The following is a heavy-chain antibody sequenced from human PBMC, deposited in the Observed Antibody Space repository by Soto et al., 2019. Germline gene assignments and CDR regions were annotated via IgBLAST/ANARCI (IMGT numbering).Heavy chain of an antibody. V-gene: IGHV4-39*01. CDR3: ARHTPTAVGY. Sequence: SETLSLTCTFSGCSISSSSYYWGWIRQPPGKGLEWIGSIYYSGSTYYTPSLKSRVTISVDTSKNQFSLKLSSVTAADTAVYYCARHTPTAVGYWGQGPLVTVSS. D-gene: IGHD2-15*01. CDR2: IYYSGST. J-gene: IGHJ4*02. CDR1: GCSISSSSYY.